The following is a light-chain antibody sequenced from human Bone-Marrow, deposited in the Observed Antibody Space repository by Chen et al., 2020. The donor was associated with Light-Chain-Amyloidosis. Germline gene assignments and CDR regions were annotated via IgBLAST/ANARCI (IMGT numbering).Light chain of an antibody. CDR3: KSPYNTAFYGV. CDR2: KDS. CDR1: ALPKQY. J-gene: IGLJ3*02. Sequence: SYELTQPPSVSVSPGQTARITCSGDALPKQYVYWYQQKPGQAPVLVIYKDSERPSGIPERFSGSSSGTTATLIISGVQAEDEADYHCKSPYNTAFYGVFGGGTKMTVL. V-gene: IGLV3-25*03.